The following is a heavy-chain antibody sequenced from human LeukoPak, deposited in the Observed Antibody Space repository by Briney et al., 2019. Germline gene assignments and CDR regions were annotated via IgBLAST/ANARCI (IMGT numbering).Heavy chain of an antibody. Sequence: ASVKVSCKASGYIFNGYYMHWVRQAPGQGLEWMGWINPNSGGTNYAQKFKGRVSMTRDTSINTAYMELSRLRSDDTAVYYCARAPEGATYNFDYWGQGTLVTVSS. J-gene: IGHJ4*02. D-gene: IGHD1-26*01. V-gene: IGHV1-2*02. CDR2: INPNSGGT. CDR1: GYIFNGYY. CDR3: ARAPEGATYNFDY.